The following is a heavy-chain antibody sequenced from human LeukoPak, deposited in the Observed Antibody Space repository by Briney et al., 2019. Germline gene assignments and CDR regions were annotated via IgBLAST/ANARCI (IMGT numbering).Heavy chain of an antibody. Sequence: ASVKVSCKASGYTFTGYYMHWVRQAPGQGLEWMGWMNPNSGNTGYAQKFQGRVTMTRNTSISTAYMELSSLRSEDTAVYYCARGLRPLDGSGSIFDYWGQGTLVTVSS. CDR3: ARGLRPLDGSGSIFDY. CDR2: MNPNSGNT. D-gene: IGHD3-10*01. V-gene: IGHV1-8*02. J-gene: IGHJ4*02. CDR1: GYTFTGYY.